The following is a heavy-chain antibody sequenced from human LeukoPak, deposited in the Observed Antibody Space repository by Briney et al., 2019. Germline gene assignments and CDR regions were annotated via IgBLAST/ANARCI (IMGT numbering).Heavy chain of an antibody. CDR3: ARCYGDYLIYWDY. CDR1: GYSFTSYW. J-gene: IGHJ4*02. V-gene: IGHV5-51*01. D-gene: IGHD4-17*01. Sequence: GESLKICCKGSGYSFTSYWIGWVRQMPGRGLEWMGIIYPGDSDTRYSPSFQGQVTISADKSISTAYLQWSSLKASDTAMYYCARCYGDYLIYWDYWGQGTLVTVSS. CDR2: IYPGDSDT.